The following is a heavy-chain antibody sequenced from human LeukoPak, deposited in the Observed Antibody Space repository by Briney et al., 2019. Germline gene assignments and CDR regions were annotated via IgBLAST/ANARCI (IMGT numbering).Heavy chain of an antibody. Sequence: GGSLRLSCAASGFTFSDYYMSWMRQAPGKGLHWVSYISSSASTIYYADSVKGRFAISRDNAKNSLYLQMNSLRAEDTAVYYCARDPLGEFYYDSSGYDYWGQGSLVTVSS. J-gene: IGHJ4*02. CDR3: ARDPLGEFYYDSSGYDY. CDR1: GFTFSDYY. V-gene: IGHV3-11*01. CDR2: ISSSASTI. D-gene: IGHD3-22*01.